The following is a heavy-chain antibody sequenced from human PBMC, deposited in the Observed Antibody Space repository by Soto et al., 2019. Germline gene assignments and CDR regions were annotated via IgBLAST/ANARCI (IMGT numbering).Heavy chain of an antibody. CDR1: GGTFSSYA. CDR3: ARSQGSSTSLEIYYYYYYGMDV. J-gene: IGHJ6*02. V-gene: IGHV1-69*01. D-gene: IGHD2-2*01. Sequence: QVQLVQSGAEVKKPGSSVKVSCKASGGTFSSYAISWVRQAPGQGLEWMGGIIPISGTANYAQKFQCRVTITVDESTSTAYMELSSLRSEDTAVYYCARSQGSSTSLEIYYYYYYGMDVWGQGTTVTVSS. CDR2: IIPISGTA.